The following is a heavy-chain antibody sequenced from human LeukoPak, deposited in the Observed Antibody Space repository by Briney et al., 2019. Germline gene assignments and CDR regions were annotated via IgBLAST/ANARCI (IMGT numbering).Heavy chain of an antibody. Sequence: PGGSLTLSCAASGFTFSSYAMHWVRQAPGKGLEWVAVISYDGSNKYYADSVKGRFTISRDNSKNTLYLQMNSLRAEDTAVYYCARVVTAKVLDYWGQGTLVTVSS. CDR1: GFTFSSYA. CDR2: ISYDGSNK. J-gene: IGHJ4*02. V-gene: IGHV3-30-3*01. CDR3: ARVVTAKVLDY. D-gene: IGHD2-21*02.